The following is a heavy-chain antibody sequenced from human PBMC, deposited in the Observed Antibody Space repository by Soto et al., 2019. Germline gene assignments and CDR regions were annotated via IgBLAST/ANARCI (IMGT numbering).Heavy chain of an antibody. CDR2: ISSDSRTI. V-gene: IGHV3-48*02. CDR3: SRIKLVEWFLINVDVYDMVV. J-gene: IGHJ6*02. Sequence: PGGSLRHSCVASGFSLSDYAVNWVRQAPGKGLEWVSFISSDSRTIYYADSVEGRFTVSRDNARKSASLRIDSLRDEDAAVYYCSRIKLVEWFLINVDVYDMVVWDLGTPVTSP. D-gene: IGHD3-3*01. CDR1: GFSLSDYA.